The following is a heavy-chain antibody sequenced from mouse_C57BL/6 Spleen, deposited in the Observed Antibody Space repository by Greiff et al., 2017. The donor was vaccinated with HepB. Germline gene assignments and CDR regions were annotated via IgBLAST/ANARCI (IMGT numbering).Heavy chain of an antibody. CDR2: INPYNGGT. J-gene: IGHJ3*01. V-gene: IGHV1-19*01. CDR3: ARLGQDLAY. D-gene: IGHD3-3*01. Sequence: EVQLQQSGPVLVKPGASVKMSCKASGYTFTDYYMNWVKQSHGKSLEWIGVINPYNGGTSYNQKFKGKATLTVDKYSSTAYMELNSLTSEDSAVYYCARLGQDLAYWGQGTLVTVSA. CDR1: GYTFTDYY.